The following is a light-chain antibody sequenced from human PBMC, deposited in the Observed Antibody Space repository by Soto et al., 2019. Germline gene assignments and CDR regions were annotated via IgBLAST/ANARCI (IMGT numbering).Light chain of an antibody. Sequence: SYELTQPPSVSVSPGQTASITCSGDKVGDKYACWYQQKPGQSPVLVIYQDSKRPSGIPERFSGSNSGNTATLTISGTQAMDEADYYCQAWDSSTFHVFGTGTKLTVL. CDR2: QDS. V-gene: IGLV3-1*01. CDR3: QAWDSSTFHV. CDR1: KVGDKY. J-gene: IGLJ1*01.